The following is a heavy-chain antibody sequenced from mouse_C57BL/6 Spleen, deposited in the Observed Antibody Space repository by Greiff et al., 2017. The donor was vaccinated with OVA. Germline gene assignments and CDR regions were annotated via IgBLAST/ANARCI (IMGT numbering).Heavy chain of an antibody. Sequence: DVKLVESGEGLVKPGGSLKLSCAASGFTFSSYAMSWVRQTPEKRLEWVAYISRGGGYIYYAAPVKGRFTISRDNARNTLYLQMSSLKSEDTAMYYCTRERGPCAMDYWGQGTSVTVSS. CDR3: TRERGPCAMDY. CDR1: GFTFSSYA. V-gene: IGHV5-9-1*02. CDR2: ISRGGGYI. J-gene: IGHJ4*01.